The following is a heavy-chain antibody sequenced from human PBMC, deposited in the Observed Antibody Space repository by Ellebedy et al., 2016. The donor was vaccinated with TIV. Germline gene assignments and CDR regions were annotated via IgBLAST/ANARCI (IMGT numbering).Heavy chain of an antibody. CDR2: IKEGGTKR. V-gene: IGHV3-7*01. D-gene: IGHD6-19*01. Sequence: GGSLRLXXAASGLTFSSYWMNWVRQAPGKGLEWVANIKEGGTKRYYVDSVKGRFSISRGDAKNSIYLQMNSLRVEDTAIYYCVTQRGLDWGQGTLVTVSS. J-gene: IGHJ4*02. CDR3: VTQRGLD. CDR1: GLTFSSYW.